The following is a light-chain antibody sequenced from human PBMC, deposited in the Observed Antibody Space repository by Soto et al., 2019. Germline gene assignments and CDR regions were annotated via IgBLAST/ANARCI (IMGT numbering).Light chain of an antibody. CDR2: GAY. CDR3: KQLNAYPLT. J-gene: IGKJ5*01. CDR1: QGISSY. V-gene: IGKV1-9*01. Sequence: DIQLTQSPSFLSASVGDRVTITCRASQGISSYLAWFQQKPGRAHNLLIYGAYTLQSGVQSRFSGSGSGTDFTLTIRNLQPEDFATYYCKQLNAYPLTVGQGTRLEIK.